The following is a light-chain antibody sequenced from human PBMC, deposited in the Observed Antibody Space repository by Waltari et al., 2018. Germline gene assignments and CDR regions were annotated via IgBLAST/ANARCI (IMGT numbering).Light chain of an antibody. Sequence: QSALTQPASVSGSPGQSITISCTGTSSDVGSYNYVAWYQQRPGKAPKLLIYEVNKRPQGVFNRFAGSKPGNTASRTISGLQAEDEADYHCCSYAGSSTFVVFGGGTKVTVL. V-gene: IGLV2-23*02. CDR1: SSDVGSYNY. J-gene: IGLJ3*02. CDR2: EVN. CDR3: CSYAGSSTFVV.